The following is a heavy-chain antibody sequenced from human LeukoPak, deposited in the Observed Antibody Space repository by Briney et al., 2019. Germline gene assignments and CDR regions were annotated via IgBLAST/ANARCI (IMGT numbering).Heavy chain of an antibody. J-gene: IGHJ6*02. D-gene: IGHD4-17*01. CDR2: IYSGGST. CDR3: ARGVDYGDYVDGMDV. Sequence: PGGSLRLSCAASGFTVSSNYMSWVRQAPGKGLEWVSVIYSGGSTYYADSVKGRFTISRDHSKNTLYLQMNSLRAEDTAVYHCARGVDYGDYVDGMDVWGQGTTVTVSS. CDR1: GFTVSSNY. V-gene: IGHV3-66*01.